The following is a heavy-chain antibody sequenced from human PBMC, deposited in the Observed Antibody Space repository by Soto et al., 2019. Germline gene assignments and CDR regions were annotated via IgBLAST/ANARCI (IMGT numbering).Heavy chain of an antibody. Sequence: ASVKVSCKASGYTFTGYYMHWVRQAPGQGLEWMGWINPNSGGTNYAQKFQGRVTMNRDTSISTAYMELSRLRSDDTAVYYCARDKDLLWFGDCNAGMDVWVQGPTVTVS. CDR3: ARDKDLLWFGDCNAGMDV. D-gene: IGHD3-10*01. CDR1: GYTFTGYY. CDR2: INPNSGGT. V-gene: IGHV1-2*02. J-gene: IGHJ6*02.